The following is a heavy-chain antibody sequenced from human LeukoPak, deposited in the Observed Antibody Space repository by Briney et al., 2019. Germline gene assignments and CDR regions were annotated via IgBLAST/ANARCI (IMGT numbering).Heavy chain of an antibody. CDR3: ARDRYYYDSSGTRWFDP. CDR1: GVSISSYY. J-gene: IGHJ5*02. V-gene: IGHV4-59*01. Sequence: SETLSLTCTVSGVSISSYYWSWIRQPPGKGLEWIGYIHNSGITNYNPSLKSRVTISVDTSKNQFSLKLSSVTAADTAVYYCARDRYYYDSSGTRWFDPWGQGTLVTISS. D-gene: IGHD3-22*01. CDR2: IHNSGIT.